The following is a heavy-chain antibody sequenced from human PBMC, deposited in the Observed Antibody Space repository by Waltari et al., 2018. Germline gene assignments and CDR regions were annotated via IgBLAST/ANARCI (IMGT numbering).Heavy chain of an antibody. CDR3: ARVDRAAGTIDY. V-gene: IGHV1-8*01. Sequence: QVQLVQSGAEVKKPGASVKVSCKASGYTFTSYDINWVRPATGQGLEWMGWMDPISGNTGYAQKVQGRVTMTRNTSISTAYMELSSLRTEDTAVYYCARVDRAAGTIDYGGQGTLVTVSS. CDR2: MDPISGNT. J-gene: IGHJ4*02. CDR1: GYTFTSYD. D-gene: IGHD6-13*01.